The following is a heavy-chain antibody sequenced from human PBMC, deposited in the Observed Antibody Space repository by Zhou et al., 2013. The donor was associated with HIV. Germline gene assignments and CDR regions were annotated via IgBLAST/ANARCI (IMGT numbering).Heavy chain of an antibody. D-gene: IGHD3-22*01. J-gene: IGHJ4*02. Sequence: QVQLVQSGAEVKKSGASVKVSCKASGYTFTSYYMHWVRQAPGQGLEWMGMINPISRGTVYAQKFQGRVTMTGDTSTTTVYMEMSSLRSEDTAMYYCARTTLYDRTGSYYGFDYWGQGTLVTVSS. CDR1: GYTFTSYY. V-gene: IGHV1-46*01. CDR3: ARTTLYDRTGSYYGFDY. CDR2: INPISRGT.